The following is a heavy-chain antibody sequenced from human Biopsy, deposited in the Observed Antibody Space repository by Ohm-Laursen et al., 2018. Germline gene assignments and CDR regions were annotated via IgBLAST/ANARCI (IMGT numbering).Heavy chain of an antibody. J-gene: IGHJ4*02. CDR1: GYTLTELS. CDR3: AADINVWNVNY. CDR2: FALENGKT. D-gene: IGHD1-1*01. Sequence: ASVKVSCKVSGYTLTELSMHWVRQAPGKGLEWMGGFALENGKTVYALNFQARVSMTEDTSTDTAYMELRSLRSEDTAVYYCAADINVWNVNYWGQGTQVTVSS. V-gene: IGHV1-24*01.